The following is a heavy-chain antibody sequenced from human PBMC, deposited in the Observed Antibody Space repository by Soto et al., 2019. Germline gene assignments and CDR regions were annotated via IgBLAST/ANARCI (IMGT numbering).Heavy chain of an antibody. CDR2: ISGSGGST. J-gene: IGHJ6*02. V-gene: IGHV3-23*01. CDR3: AKDKGRNYGSGSYYGMDV. D-gene: IGHD3-10*01. Sequence: GGSLRLSCAASGFSFGSYAMSWVRQAPGKGLEWVSLISGSGGSTYYADSVKGRFTISRDNSKNTLYLQMDSLRAEDTAVHYCAKDKGRNYGSGSYYGMDVWGQGTTVTVSS. CDR1: GFSFGSYA.